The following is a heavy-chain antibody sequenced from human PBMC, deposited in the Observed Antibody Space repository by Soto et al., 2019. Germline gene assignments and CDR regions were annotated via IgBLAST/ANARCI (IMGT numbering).Heavy chain of an antibody. Sequence: PGGSLRLSCAASGFTFSSYWMHWVRQAPGKGLVWVSRINSDGSSTSYADSVKGRFTISRDNAKNTLYLQMNSLRAEDTAVYYCARVSNYDYYCYYGMDVWGQGTTVTVSS. CDR3: ARVSNYDYYCYYGMDV. CDR2: INSDGSST. CDR1: GFTFSSYW. J-gene: IGHJ6*02. V-gene: IGHV3-74*01. D-gene: IGHD4-4*01.